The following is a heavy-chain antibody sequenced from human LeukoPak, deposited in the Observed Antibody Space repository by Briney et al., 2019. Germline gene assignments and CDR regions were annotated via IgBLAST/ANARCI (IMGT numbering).Heavy chain of an antibody. CDR2: ISSSSSYV. Sequence: GGSLRLSCAASGFTFSSYSMNWVRQAPGKGLEWVSSISSSSSYVYYADSVKGRFTISRDNAKNSLYLQMNSLRAEDTAVYYCARDRIFGVVIRSGFDYWGQGTLVTASS. V-gene: IGHV3-21*01. D-gene: IGHD3-3*02. J-gene: IGHJ4*02. CDR1: GFTFSSYS. CDR3: ARDRIFGVVIRSGFDY.